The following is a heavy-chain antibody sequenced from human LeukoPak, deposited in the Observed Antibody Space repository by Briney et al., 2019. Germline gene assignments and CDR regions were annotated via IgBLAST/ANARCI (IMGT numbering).Heavy chain of an antibody. CDR3: AKEGFDP. V-gene: IGHV3-30*02. CDR1: GFTFTSNG. CDR2: MRSDGSNR. J-gene: IGHJ5*02. Sequence: GGSLRLPCAASGFTFTSNGMHWVRQAPGKGLEWVAFMRSDGSNRYYADSVQGRFTISRDNSKNTVYLQMNSLRVEDTAVYYCAKEGFDPWGQGTLVTVSS.